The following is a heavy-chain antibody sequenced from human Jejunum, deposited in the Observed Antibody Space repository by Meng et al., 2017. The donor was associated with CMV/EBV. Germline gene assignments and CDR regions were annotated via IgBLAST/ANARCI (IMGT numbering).Heavy chain of an antibody. CDR3: AKSSDV. D-gene: IGHD6-6*01. CDR1: GFTFSSHS. CDR2: ITGSGGST. V-gene: IGHV3-23*01. J-gene: IGHJ6*02. Sequence: LKISCAASGFTFSSHSMSWVRQAPGKGLEWVSAITGSGGSTYYADSVKGRFTISRDNSRNTLYLQMNSLRAEDTAVYYCAKSSDVWGQGTTVTVSS.